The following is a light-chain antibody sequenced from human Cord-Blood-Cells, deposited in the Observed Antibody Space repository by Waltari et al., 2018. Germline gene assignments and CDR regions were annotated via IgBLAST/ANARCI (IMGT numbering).Light chain of an antibody. CDR2: GAS. Sequence: EIVMTQSPATLSVSPGEXXXXXCRASQSVSSNLAWYQQKPGQAPRLFIYGASTRATGIPARFSGSVSGTEFTLTICSLQSEDFAVYYCQQYNNWPPWTFGQGTKVEIK. CDR3: QQYNNWPPWT. V-gene: IGKV3-15*01. J-gene: IGKJ1*01. CDR1: QSVSSN.